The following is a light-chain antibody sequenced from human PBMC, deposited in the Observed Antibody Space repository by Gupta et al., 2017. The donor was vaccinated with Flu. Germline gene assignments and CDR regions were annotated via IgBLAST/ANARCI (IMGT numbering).Light chain of an antibody. V-gene: IGKV3-20*01. CDR2: GAS. CDR1: QSVSSSY. CDR3: QQYGSSRFGYS. Sequence: EIVLTQSPGTLSLSPGERATLSCRASQSVSSSYLAWYQQKPGQAPRLLIYGASSRATGIPDRFSGSGSGTDFTLTISRLEPEDVAVYYCQQYGSSRFGYSFGQGTKLEIK. J-gene: IGKJ2*03.